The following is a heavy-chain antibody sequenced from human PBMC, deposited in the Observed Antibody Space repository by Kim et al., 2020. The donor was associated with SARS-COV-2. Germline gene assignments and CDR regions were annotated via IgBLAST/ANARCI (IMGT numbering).Heavy chain of an antibody. CDR3: AAWGGRSLDY. CDR2: INGANDNT. D-gene: IGHD7-27*01. Sequence: ASVKVSCKASGYTRIRYAMHWVRQAPGQGLESMGWINGANDNTHFSKNFQGRVTITRDTSARTIYMELSSLTSEDTAVYYCAAWGGRSLDYWGQGTLVTVSS. CDR1: GYTRIRYA. V-gene: IGHV1-3*01. J-gene: IGHJ4*02.